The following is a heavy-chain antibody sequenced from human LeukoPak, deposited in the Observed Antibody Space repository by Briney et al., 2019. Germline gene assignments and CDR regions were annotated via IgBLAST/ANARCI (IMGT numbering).Heavy chain of an antibody. V-gene: IGHV1-46*01. CDR2: IYPRDGST. CDR3: ARDQEGFDY. J-gene: IGHJ4*02. Sequence: ASVKVSCKASGYTFTSNYVHWVRQAPGQGLGWMGMIYPRDGSTSYAQKFQGRVTVTRDTSTSTVHMELSGLRSEDTAVYYCARDQEGFDYWGQGTLVTVSS. CDR1: GYTFTSNY.